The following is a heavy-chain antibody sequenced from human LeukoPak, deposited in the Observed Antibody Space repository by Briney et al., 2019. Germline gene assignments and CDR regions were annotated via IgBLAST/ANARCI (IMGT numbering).Heavy chain of an antibody. J-gene: IGHJ3*02. D-gene: IGHD2-2*01. Sequence: GRSLRLSCAASGFTFSSYGMHWVRQAPGKGLEWVAVISYDGSNKYYADSVKGRFTISRDNSKNMLYLQMNSLRAEDTAMYYCAKNPDEGLVVVPAAPGFDIWGQGTMVTVSS. CDR1: GFTFSSYG. CDR2: ISYDGSNK. V-gene: IGHV3-30*18. CDR3: AKNPDEGLVVVPAAPGFDI.